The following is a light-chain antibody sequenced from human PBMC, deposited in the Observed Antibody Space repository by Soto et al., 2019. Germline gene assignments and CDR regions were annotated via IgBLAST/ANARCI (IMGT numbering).Light chain of an antibody. J-gene: IGKJ4*01. CDR2: SAS. CDR1: QSISYT. V-gene: IGKV3-15*01. CDR3: QQYNRWPLT. Sequence: EIVMTQSPATLSVSPGGTATLSCRASQSISYTLAWYQQKPGQAPRLLIYSASRGATGFPARFSGSGSGTDFTLTISSLQSEDFAVYYCQQYNRWPLTFGGGTKVDI.